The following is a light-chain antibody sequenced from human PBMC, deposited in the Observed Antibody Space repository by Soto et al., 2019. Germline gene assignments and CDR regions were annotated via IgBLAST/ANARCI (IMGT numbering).Light chain of an antibody. J-gene: IGKJ3*01. CDR3: QQFNNYPGLFT. CDR1: QGISSA. CDR2: DAS. V-gene: IGKV1D-13*01. Sequence: ALQLTQSPSSLSSSVGDRVTITCRASQGISSALAWYQQKPGKAPKLLIYDASSLESGVPSRFSGSESGTDFTLAISSLQPEDFATYCCQQFNNYPGLFTFGPGTKVDIK.